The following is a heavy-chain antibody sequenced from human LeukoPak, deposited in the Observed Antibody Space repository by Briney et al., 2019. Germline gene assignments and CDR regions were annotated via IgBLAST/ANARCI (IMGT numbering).Heavy chain of an antibody. Sequence: GGSLRLSCAASGFTFSNFWMSWVRQAPGKGLEWVANIKQDGSETYHVDSVKGRFTISRDNAKNSLYLQMNSLRAEDTAVYYCARMARETDYWGQGTLVTVSS. V-gene: IGHV3-7*01. CDR2: IKQDGSET. CDR3: ARMARETDY. D-gene: IGHD3-10*01. CDR1: GFTFSNFW. J-gene: IGHJ4*02.